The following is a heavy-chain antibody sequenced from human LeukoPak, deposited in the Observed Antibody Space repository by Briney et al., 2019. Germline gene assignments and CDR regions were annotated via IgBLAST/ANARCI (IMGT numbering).Heavy chain of an antibody. D-gene: IGHD3-3*01. CDR1: GFTFSSYW. J-gene: IGHJ4*02. V-gene: IGHV3-7*01. CDR3: ARDDPDYDFWSGCPTFDY. CDR2: IKQDGSEK. Sequence: PGGSLRLSCAASGFTFSSYWMSWVRQAPGKGLEWVANIKQDGSEKYYVDSVKGGFTISRDNAKNSLYLQMNSLRAEDTAVYYCARDDPDYDFWSGCPTFDYWGQGTLVTVSS.